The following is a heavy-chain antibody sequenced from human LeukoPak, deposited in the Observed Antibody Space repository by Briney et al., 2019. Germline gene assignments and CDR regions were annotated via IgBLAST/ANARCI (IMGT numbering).Heavy chain of an antibody. J-gene: IGHJ2*01. CDR1: GGSISSGGYY. D-gene: IGHD1-14*01. V-gene: IGHV4-30-2*01. Sequence: KSSETLSLTCTVSGGSISSGGYYWSWIRQPPGKGLEWIGYIYHSGSTYYNPSLKSRVTISVDRSKNQFSLKLSSVTAADTAVYYCARGAHNRAYWYFDLWGRGTQVTVSS. CDR3: ARGAHNRAYWYFDL. CDR2: IYHSGST.